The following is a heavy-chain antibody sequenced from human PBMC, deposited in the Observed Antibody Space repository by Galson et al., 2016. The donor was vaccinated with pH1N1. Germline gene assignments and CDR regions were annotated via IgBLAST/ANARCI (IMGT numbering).Heavy chain of an antibody. D-gene: IGHD4-17*01. Sequence: SLRLSCAASGFNFDTFAMHWVRRTPDKGLEWVAFISYNGHDESYADSLKGRFTVSRDNSKNRLYLHMNSLRTEDTGLYYCAREDWSYGDTYYNGMDVWGQGTTVTVSS. CDR3: AREDWSYGDTYYNGMDV. J-gene: IGHJ6*02. V-gene: IGHV3-30-3*01. CDR1: GFNFDTFA. CDR2: ISYNGHDE.